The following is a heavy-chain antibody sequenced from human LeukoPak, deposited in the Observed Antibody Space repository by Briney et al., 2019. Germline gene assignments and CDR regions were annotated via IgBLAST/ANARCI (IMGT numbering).Heavy chain of an antibody. CDR1: GGSISSYD. CDR3: ARASAYYYDSSLSGFDY. J-gene: IGHJ4*02. D-gene: IGHD3-22*01. CDR2: IYYSGST. V-gene: IGHV4-59*01. Sequence: PSETLSLTSTVSGGSISSYDWSWIRQPPGKGLEWIGYIYYSGSTNYNPSLKSRVTISVDTSKNQFSLKLSSVTAADTAVYYCARASAYYYDSSLSGFDYWGQGTLVTVSS.